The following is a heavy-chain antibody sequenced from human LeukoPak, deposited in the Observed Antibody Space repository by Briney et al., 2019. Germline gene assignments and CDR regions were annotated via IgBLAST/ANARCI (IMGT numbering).Heavy chain of an antibody. J-gene: IGHJ4*02. Sequence: GGSLRLSCAVSGITLSNYGMSWIRQAPGKGLEWVVGISGSGGSTYYADSVKGRFTISRDNSKNALYLQMNSLRAEDTAVYYCAKARYCSGGSCYFDYWGQGTLVTVSS. CDR3: AKARYCSGGSCYFDY. V-gene: IGHV3-23*01. D-gene: IGHD2-15*01. CDR1: GITLSNYG. CDR2: ISGSGGST.